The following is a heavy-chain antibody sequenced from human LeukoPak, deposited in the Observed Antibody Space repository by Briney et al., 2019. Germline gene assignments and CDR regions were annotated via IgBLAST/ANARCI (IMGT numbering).Heavy chain of an antibody. V-gene: IGHV3-11*06. Sequence: GGSLRLSCAASGFTFSDYYMSWIRQAPGKGLEWVSSISSSSSYIYYADSVKGRFTISRDNAKNSLYLQMNSLRAEDTAVYYCARDKAVGPTLLDYWGQGTLVTVSS. J-gene: IGHJ4*02. D-gene: IGHD1-26*01. CDR1: GFTFSDYY. CDR2: ISSSSSYI. CDR3: ARDKAVGPTLLDY.